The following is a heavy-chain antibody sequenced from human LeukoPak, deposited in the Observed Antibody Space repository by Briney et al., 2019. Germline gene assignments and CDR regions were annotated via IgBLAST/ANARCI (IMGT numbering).Heavy chain of an antibody. Sequence: GGSLRLSCAASGFTLSSYGMHWVRQAPGKGLEWGSVIYSGGSTYYADSVKGRFTISRDNSKNTLYLQMNSLRAEDTAIYYCAKDRGTSLCDAFDIWGQGTMVTVSS. V-gene: IGHV3-NL1*01. D-gene: IGHD6-25*01. CDR2: IYSGGST. CDR3: AKDRGTSLCDAFDI. CDR1: GFTLSSYG. J-gene: IGHJ3*02.